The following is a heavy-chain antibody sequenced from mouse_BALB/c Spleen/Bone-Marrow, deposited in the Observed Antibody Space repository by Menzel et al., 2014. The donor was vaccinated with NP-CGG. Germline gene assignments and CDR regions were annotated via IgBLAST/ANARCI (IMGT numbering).Heavy chain of an antibody. D-gene: IGHD2-10*02. CDR1: GYTFTSYD. V-gene: IGHV1S56*01. CDR3: ARGGGYGNSPWFAY. CDR2: IYPGDGST. Sequence: QVQLKQSGPELVKPGALAKISCQASGYTFTSYDINWVKQRPGPGLEWDGWIYPGDGSTKYNEKFKGKATLTADKSSSTAYMQLSSLTSENSAVYFCARGGGYGNSPWFAYWGQGTLVTVSA. J-gene: IGHJ3*01.